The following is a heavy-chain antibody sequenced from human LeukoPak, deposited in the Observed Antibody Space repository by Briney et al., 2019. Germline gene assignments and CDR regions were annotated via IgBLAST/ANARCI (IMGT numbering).Heavy chain of an antibody. D-gene: IGHD2-8*01. CDR1: GGFITSTNW. V-gene: IGHV4-4*02. CDR2: VSLSGLP. J-gene: IGHJ4*02. CDR3: SRENGAFSPFGY. Sequence: PSGTLSLTCGVSGGFITSTNWWSWARQPPGQGLEWIVQVSLSGLPNYNPSLSSRVIMALDTSQIHLSLNLTSVPAADTAVYYCSRENGAFSPFGYWGQGTLVTVPS.